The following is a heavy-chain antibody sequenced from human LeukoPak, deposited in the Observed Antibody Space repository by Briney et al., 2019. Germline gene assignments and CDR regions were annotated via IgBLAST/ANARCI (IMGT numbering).Heavy chain of an antibody. V-gene: IGHV3-23*01. CDR3: AKDAGKKTYYYYYMDV. CDR2: ISDSGGST. Sequence: GGSLRLSCAASGFSVSNNYMSWVRQAPGKGLEWVSAISDSGGSTYYADSVKGRFTISRDNSKNTLYLQMNSLRAEDTAVYYCAKDAGKKTYYYYYMDVWGKGTTVTVSS. J-gene: IGHJ6*03. D-gene: IGHD3-10*01. CDR1: GFSVSNNY.